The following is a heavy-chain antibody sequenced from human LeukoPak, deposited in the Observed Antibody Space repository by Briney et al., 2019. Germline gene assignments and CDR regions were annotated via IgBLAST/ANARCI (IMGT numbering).Heavy chain of an antibody. D-gene: IGHD3-3*01. CDR3: AKDLEIMIFGVVTHSAIDY. J-gene: IGHJ4*02. CDR2: ISYDGSNK. CDR1: GFTFSSYG. Sequence: GGSLRLSCAASGFTFSSYGMHWVRQAPGKGLEWVAVISYDGSNKYYADSVKGRFTISRDNSKNTLCLQMNSLRAEDTAVYYCAKDLEIMIFGVVTHSAIDYWGQGTLVTVSS. V-gene: IGHV3-30*18.